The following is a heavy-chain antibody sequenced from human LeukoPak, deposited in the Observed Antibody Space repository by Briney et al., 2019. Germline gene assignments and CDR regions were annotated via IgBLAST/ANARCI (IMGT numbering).Heavy chain of an antibody. CDR1: GYTLTDYH. D-gene: IGHD2-15*01. J-gene: IGHJ4*02. CDR2: IHPNTGGT. V-gene: IGHV1-2*02. Sequence: GASVIVSCKASGYTLTDYHLHWLRQAPGQRLEWMGWIHPNTGGTNYAQKFQGRVTMTRDTSISTAYMELSRLGSDDTAVYYCARGRRGYCSGGSCLFDYWGQGTLVTVSS. CDR3: ARGRRGYCSGGSCLFDY.